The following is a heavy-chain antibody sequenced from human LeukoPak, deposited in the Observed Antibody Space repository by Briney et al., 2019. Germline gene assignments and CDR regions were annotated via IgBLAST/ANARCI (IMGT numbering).Heavy chain of an antibody. J-gene: IGHJ6*03. D-gene: IGHD2-21*02. CDR1: GGSISSSTYY. CDR3: ATSYCGGDCFRPHWPQSPYYYYMYV. V-gene: IGHV4-39*07. CDR2: IYYSGTT. Sequence: PSETLSLTCSVSGGSISSSTYYWVWIRQPPGKGLEWIGSIYYSGTTYYNPSLKSRVTISVDTSKNQFSLKLSSVTAADTAVYYCATSYCGGDCFRPHWPQSPYYYYMYVWGKGTTVTVSS.